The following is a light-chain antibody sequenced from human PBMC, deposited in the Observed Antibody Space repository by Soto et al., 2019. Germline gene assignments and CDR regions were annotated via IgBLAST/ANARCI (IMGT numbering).Light chain of an antibody. CDR1: NSDVGHYTY. CDR3: SSYAGGKRV. V-gene: IGLV2-8*01. Sequence: QSALTQPPSASGSPGQSVTISCTGTNSDVGHYTYVSWYQHHPGKAPKLMIYEVTKRPSGVPDRFSGSQSGNTASLTVSGLQAEDEADYYCSSYAGGKRVFGSGTKFTVL. J-gene: IGLJ1*01. CDR2: EVT.